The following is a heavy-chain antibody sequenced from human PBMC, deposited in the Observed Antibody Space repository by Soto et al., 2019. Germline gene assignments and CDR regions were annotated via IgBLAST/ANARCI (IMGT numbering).Heavy chain of an antibody. Sequence: GASVKVSCKASGGTFSSYAISWVRQAPGQGLEWMGGIIPIFGTANYAQKFQGRVTITADESTSKAYMELSSLRSEDTAVYYCALGYCSSTSCPRVYYGMDVWGEGTTVTV. CDR1: GGTFSSYA. V-gene: IGHV1-69*13. CDR3: ALGYCSSTSCPRVYYGMDV. J-gene: IGHJ6*02. CDR2: IIPIFGTA. D-gene: IGHD2-2*01.